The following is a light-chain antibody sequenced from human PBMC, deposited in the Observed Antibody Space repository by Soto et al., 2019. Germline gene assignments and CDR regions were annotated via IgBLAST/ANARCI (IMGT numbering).Light chain of an antibody. CDR2: GNT. V-gene: IGLV1-40*01. CDR3: HSYDSSLSGVV. J-gene: IGLJ2*01. CDR1: SSNIGAGYD. Sequence: QSVLTQPPSVSGAPGQSVTISCTGSSSNIGAGYDVHWYHQLPGTAPKLLIYGNTNRPSGVPDRFSGSKSGTSASLAITGLQAEDEADYYCHSYDSSLSGVVFGGGTKLTVL.